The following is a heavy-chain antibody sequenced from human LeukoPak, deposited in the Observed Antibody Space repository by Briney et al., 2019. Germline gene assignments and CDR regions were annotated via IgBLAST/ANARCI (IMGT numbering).Heavy chain of an antibody. Sequence: GGSLRLSCAASGFTVSNNYMSWVRQAPGKGLEWVSVICSGGSTYYRDSVKGRFTISRDNSKNTLYHQMNSLRAEDTAMYYCASQLRYFDWHIDYWGQGTLVTVSS. J-gene: IGHJ4*02. CDR3: ASQLRYFDWHIDY. D-gene: IGHD3-9*01. CDR1: GFTVSNNY. V-gene: IGHV3-53*01. CDR2: ICSGGST.